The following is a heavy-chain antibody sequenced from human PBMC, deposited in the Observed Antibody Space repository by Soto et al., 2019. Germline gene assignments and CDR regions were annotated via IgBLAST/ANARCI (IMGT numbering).Heavy chain of an antibody. CDR1: GESISSGGYY. Sequence: QVQLQESGPGLVKASQTLSLICSVSGESISSGGYYWSWIRHHPGKGLEWIGYIYDSESAYYNPSLKRRITLSMDTSKNHFAMKLSSVTAADTAVYYCARAFSSSSAADYWGQGTLITVSS. CDR2: IYDSESA. D-gene: IGHD6-6*01. V-gene: IGHV4-31*03. J-gene: IGHJ4*02. CDR3: ARAFSSSSAADY.